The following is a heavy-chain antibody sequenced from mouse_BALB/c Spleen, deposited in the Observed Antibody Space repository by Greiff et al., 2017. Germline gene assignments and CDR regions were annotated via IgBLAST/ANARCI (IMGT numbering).Heavy chain of an antibody. D-gene: IGHD3-2*01. V-gene: IGHV5-6-2*01. J-gene: IGHJ2*01. Sequence: EVQGVESGGGLVKLGGSLKLSCAASGFTFSSYYMSWVRQTPEKRLELVAAINSNGGSTYYPDTVKGRFTISRDNAKNTLYLQMSSLKSEDTALYYCARRDSSGLDYWGQGTTLTVSS. CDR3: ARRDSSGLDY. CDR2: INSNGGST. CDR1: GFTFSSYY.